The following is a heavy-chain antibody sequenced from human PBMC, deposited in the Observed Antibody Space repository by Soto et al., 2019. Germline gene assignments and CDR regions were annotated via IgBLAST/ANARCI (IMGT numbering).Heavy chain of an antibody. CDR1: GASTVSHYH. J-gene: IGHJ4*02. Sequence: QVQLQESGPGLVKPSQTLSLTCSVSGASTVSHYHWTWIRQPPGNGLERMGYIFNSGTTFNNPSLKCRLSISMNTAVNHFSLELRSVTAADTAVYYGALALGPTTGLDYWGQGTLVTVSS. V-gene: IGHV4-31*02. CDR2: IFNSGTT. D-gene: IGHD1-26*01. CDR3: ALALGPTTGLDY.